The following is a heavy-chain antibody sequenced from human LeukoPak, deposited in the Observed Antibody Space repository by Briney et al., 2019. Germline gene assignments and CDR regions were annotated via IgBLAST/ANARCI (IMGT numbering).Heavy chain of an antibody. Sequence: SVKVSCKASGGTFSSYAISWVRQAPGQGLEWMGGIIPIFGTANYAQTLQGRITITADESASTVYMELSSLISDDTAVYYCARPVLRYFDWPLGGAFDIWGQGTTVTVSA. V-gene: IGHV1-69*13. J-gene: IGHJ3*02. D-gene: IGHD3-9*01. CDR1: GGTFSSYA. CDR2: IIPIFGTA. CDR3: ARPVLRYFDWPLGGAFDI.